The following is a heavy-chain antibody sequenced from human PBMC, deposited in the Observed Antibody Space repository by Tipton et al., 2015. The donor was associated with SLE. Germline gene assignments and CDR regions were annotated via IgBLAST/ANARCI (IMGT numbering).Heavy chain of an antibody. V-gene: IGHV4-31*02. D-gene: IGHD2-2*01. CDR3: ARVGRSAAMDWFDR. Sequence: LRLSCTVSGGSVSSGGYYWSWIRQHPGKGLEWIGYIYNTVNAYYNPSLTSRVTISDDTSKNQFSLTLSSVTAADTAIYYCARVGRSAAMDWFDRWGQGTLVTASS. J-gene: IGHJ5*02. CDR1: GGSVSSGGYY. CDR2: IYNTVNA.